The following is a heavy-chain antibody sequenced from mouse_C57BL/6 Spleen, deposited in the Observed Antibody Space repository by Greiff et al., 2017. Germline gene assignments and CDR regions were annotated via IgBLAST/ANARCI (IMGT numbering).Heavy chain of an antibody. CDR2: IDPENGDT. CDR1: GFNIKDDY. V-gene: IGHV14-4*01. J-gene: IGHJ4*01. Sequence: EVQLQQSGAELVRPGASVKLSCTASGFNIKDDYMHWVKQRPEQGLEWIGWIDPENGDTEYASKFQGKATITADTSSNTAYLQLSNLTSEDTAVYYSTLYYSSPYYYAMDYWGQGTSVTVSS. D-gene: IGHD1-1*01. CDR3: TLYYSSPYYYAMDY.